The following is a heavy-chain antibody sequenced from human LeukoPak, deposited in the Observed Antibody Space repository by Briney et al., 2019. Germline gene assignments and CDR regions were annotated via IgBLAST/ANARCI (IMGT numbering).Heavy chain of an antibody. CDR1: GGSISSSSYY. CDR3: ARARRPYYYDSSGYYFDY. CDR2: IYYSGST. Sequence: SETLSLTCTVSGGSISSSSYYWGWIRQPPGKGLEWIGYIYYSGSTNYNPSLKSRVTISVDTSKNQFSLKLSSVTAADTAVYYCARARRPYYYDSSGYYFDYWGQGTLVTVSS. D-gene: IGHD3-22*01. J-gene: IGHJ4*02. V-gene: IGHV4-61*05.